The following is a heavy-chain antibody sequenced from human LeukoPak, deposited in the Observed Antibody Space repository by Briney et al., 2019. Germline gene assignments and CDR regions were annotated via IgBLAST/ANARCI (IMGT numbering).Heavy chain of an antibody. D-gene: IGHD6-13*01. CDR1: GYTVTSYD. V-gene: IGHV1-8*01. CDR3: ARANSSSWSLYYYYYYMDV. CDR2: MNPNSGNT. J-gene: IGHJ6*03. Sequence: ASVKVSCEASGYTVTSYDINWVRQATGQGLEWMGGMNPNSGNTGYAQKFQGRVTMTRNTSITTAYMELSSLRSEDTAVYYCARANSSSWSLYYYYYYMDVWGKGTTVTISS.